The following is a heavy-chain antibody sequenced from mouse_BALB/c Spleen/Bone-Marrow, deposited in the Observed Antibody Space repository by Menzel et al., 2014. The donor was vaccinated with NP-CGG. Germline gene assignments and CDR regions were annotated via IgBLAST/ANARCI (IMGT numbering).Heavy chain of an antibody. J-gene: IGHJ4*01. Sequence: QVQLKESGAEMVRPGPSVKISCKASGYAFSNNWMNWMKQRPGQGLEWIGQIYPGDGDTNYNGKFKGKATLTADKSSSIAYMQLSSLTSEDSAVYFCHYFGSDYYVMDYWGQGTSVTVSS. D-gene: IGHD1-1*01. CDR3: HYFGSDYYVMDY. CDR1: GYAFSNNW. CDR2: IYPGDGDT. V-gene: IGHV1-80*01.